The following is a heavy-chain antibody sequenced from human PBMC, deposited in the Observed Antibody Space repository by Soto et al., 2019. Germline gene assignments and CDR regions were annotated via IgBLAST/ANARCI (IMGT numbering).Heavy chain of an antibody. V-gene: IGHV1-69*02. D-gene: IGHD6-6*01. CDR3: ASIAARPKADYFYLDV. CDR1: GGTFSSYT. J-gene: IGHJ6*03. CDR2: IIPILGIA. Sequence: QVQLVQSGAEVKKPGSSVKVSCKASGGTFSSYTMSWVRQAPGQGLEWMGTIIPILGIANYAQKFQGRVTITADNSTSTADMELSSLRSEDTAVYYCASIAARPKADYFYLDVWGKGTTVTVSS.